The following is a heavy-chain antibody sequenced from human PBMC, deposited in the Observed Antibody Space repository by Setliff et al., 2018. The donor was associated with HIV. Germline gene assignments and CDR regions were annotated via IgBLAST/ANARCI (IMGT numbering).Heavy chain of an antibody. CDR3: ARDWHYYYYYGMDV. CDR2: ISSSSSYI. V-gene: IGHV3-21*01. Sequence: GESLKISCAASGFTFSSYSMNWVRQAPGKGLEWVSSISSSSSYIYYADSVKGRFTISRDSAKNSLYLQMNSLRAEDTAVYYCARDWHYYYYYGMDVWGQGTTVTVSS. CDR1: GFTFSSYS. J-gene: IGHJ6*02.